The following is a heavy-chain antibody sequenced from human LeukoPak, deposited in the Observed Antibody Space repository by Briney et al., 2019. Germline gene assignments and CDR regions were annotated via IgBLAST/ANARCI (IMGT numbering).Heavy chain of an antibody. V-gene: IGHV1-8*02. Sequence: GASVKVSCKASGYTFTSYYMHWVRQAPGQGLEWMGWINPNSGNTGYAQKFQGRVTMTRNTSISTANMELSSLRSEDTAVYYCASQAYYYDSSGLYAWDIWGQGTMVTVSS. D-gene: IGHD3-22*01. J-gene: IGHJ3*02. CDR3: ASQAYYYDSSGLYAWDI. CDR2: INPNSGNT. CDR1: GYTFTSYY.